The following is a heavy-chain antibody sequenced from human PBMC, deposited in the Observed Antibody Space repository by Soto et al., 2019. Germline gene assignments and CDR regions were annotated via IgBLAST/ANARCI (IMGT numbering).Heavy chain of an antibody. D-gene: IGHD1-26*01. CDR3: ARREAGAQQWSDP. J-gene: IGHJ5*02. V-gene: IGHV4-39*01. Sequence: QLQLQESGPGLVKLSETLSLTCTVSGGSINSRGFYWAWIRQSPGKGLEWIGSIYYSGSTYYNPSLNSRLTISVDTSRTQFALKLSSVTAADTAVYYCARREAGAQQWSDPWGQGTLVTVSS. CDR2: IYYSGST. CDR1: GGSINSRGFY.